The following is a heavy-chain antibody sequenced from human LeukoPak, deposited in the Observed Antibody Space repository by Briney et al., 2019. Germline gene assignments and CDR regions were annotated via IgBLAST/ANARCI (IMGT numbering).Heavy chain of an antibody. Sequence: PGGSLTLSCAASGFTFSSYSMNWVRQAPGKGLEWVSSISSSSSYIYYADSVKGRFTISRDNAKNSLYLQMNSLRAEDTAVYYCARDIEYSSSSPCYWGQGTLVTVSS. CDR1: GFTFSSYS. CDR3: ARDIEYSSSSPCY. CDR2: ISSSSSYI. V-gene: IGHV3-21*01. D-gene: IGHD6-6*01. J-gene: IGHJ4*02.